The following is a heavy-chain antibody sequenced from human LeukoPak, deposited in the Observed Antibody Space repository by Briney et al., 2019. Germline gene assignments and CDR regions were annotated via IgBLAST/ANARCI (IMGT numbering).Heavy chain of an antibody. Sequence: GGSPRLSCAASGFTFSSYSMNWVRQAPGKGLEWVSSISSSSSYIYYADSVKGRFTISRDNAKNSLYLQMNSLRAEDTAVYYCAREGSRSAAQDWYFDLWGRGTLVTVSS. J-gene: IGHJ2*01. CDR3: AREGSRSAAQDWYFDL. D-gene: IGHD6-25*01. CDR1: GFTFSSYS. CDR2: ISSSSSYI. V-gene: IGHV3-21*01.